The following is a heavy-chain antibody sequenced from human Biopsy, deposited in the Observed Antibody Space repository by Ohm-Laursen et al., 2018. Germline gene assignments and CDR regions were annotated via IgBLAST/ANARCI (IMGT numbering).Heavy chain of an antibody. CDR3: ARGDYFDSNGYFWFDP. CDR1: GGSISSGGSY. D-gene: IGHD3-22*01. J-gene: IGHJ5*02. CDR2: IFNSANT. Sequence: TLSLTWAVSGGSISSGGSYWSWIRQRPGKGLEWIGYIFNSANTYYNPSLKNLITISGDTSKNQFSLKLNSVTAADTAVYYCARGDYFDSNGYFWFDPWGQGTLVTVSP. V-gene: IGHV4-31*01.